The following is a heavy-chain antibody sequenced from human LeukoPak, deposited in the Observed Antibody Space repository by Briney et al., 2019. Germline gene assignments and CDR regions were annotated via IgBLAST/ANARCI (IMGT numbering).Heavy chain of an antibody. CDR3: ARHGPDGAFDY. J-gene: IGHJ4*02. V-gene: IGHV3-33*01. Sequence: GGSLRLSCAASGFTFSRYGMHWVRQAPGKGLDWVAVIWYDGSNEYHADSVKGRFTISRDNSKNTVYLQMNSLRAEDTAMYYCARHGPDGAFDYWGQGTLVTVSS. CDR2: IWYDGSNE. D-gene: IGHD3-16*01. CDR1: GFTFSRYG.